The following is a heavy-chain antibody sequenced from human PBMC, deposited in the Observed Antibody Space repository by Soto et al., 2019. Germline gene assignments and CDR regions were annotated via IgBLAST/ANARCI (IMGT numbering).Heavy chain of an antibody. Sequence: QVQLVESGGGVVQPGRSLRLSCAASGFTFSSYGMHWVRQAPGKGLERVAVIWYDGSNKYYADSVKGRFTISRDNSKNTLYLQLNSLRADDTAVYYCAVAVAGHYYYYYGMDVWGQGTTVTVSS. CDR3: AVAVAGHYYYYYGMDV. V-gene: IGHV3-33*01. D-gene: IGHD6-19*01. CDR2: IWYDGSNK. J-gene: IGHJ6*02. CDR1: GFTFSSYG.